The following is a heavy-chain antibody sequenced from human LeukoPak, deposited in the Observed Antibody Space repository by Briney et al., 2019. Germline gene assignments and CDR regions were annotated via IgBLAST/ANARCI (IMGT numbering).Heavy chain of an antibody. CDR2: ISGGGGST. CDR3: AKGGKWDVTPFDY. V-gene: IGHV3-23*01. J-gene: IGHJ4*02. Sequence: GGSLRLSCAASGFTFRIYAMSWVRQAPGKGLEWVSTISGGGGSTYYADSVKGRFTISRDNSKNTLYLQVNSLRAEDTAVYYCAKGGKWDVTPFDYWGQGTLVTVSS. D-gene: IGHD1-26*01. CDR1: GFTFRIYA.